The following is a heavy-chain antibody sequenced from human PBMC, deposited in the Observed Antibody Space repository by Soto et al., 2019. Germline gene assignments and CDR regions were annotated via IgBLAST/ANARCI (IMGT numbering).Heavy chain of an antibody. CDR3: AEAAPNINYGMDV. D-gene: IGHD2-15*01. CDR2: IVVGSGNT. CDR1: GFTFTSSA. Sequence: ASVKVSCKAAGFTFTSSAVQWVRQARGQRLEWIGWIVVGSGNTNYAQKFQERVTITRDMSTSTAYMELSSLRSEDTAVYYCAEAAPNINYGMDVWGQGTTVTVSS. J-gene: IGHJ6*02. V-gene: IGHV1-58*01.